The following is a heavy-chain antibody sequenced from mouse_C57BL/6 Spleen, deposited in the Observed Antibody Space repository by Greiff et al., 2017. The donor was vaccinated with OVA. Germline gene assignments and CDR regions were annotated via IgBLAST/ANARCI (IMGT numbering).Heavy chain of an antibody. V-gene: IGHV1-69*01. CDR3: ARPLSQLWDFDY. D-gene: IGHD4-1*01. CDR1: GYTFTSYW. J-gene: IGHJ2*01. Sequence: QVQLQQPGAELVMPGASVKLSCKASGYTFTSYWMHWVKQRPGQGLEWIGEIDHSDSYTNYNQKFKGKSTLTVDKSSSPAYMQLSSLTSEDSAVYYCARPLSQLWDFDYWGQGTTLTVSS. CDR2: IDHSDSYT.